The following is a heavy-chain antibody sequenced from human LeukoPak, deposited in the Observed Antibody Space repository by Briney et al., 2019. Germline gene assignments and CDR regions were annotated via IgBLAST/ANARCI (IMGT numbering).Heavy chain of an antibody. J-gene: IGHJ1*01. V-gene: IGHV4-59*01. CDR3: ARGGATRLHFQN. Sequence: SETLSLTCTVSGGSISTYYWNWIRQPPGKGLEWIGYIYHSGSTNYNPSLQSRVTLSVDTSKNQFSLNLNSVTAADTAVYYCARGGATRLHFQNWGQGTLVTVSS. D-gene: IGHD6-6*01. CDR2: IYHSGST. CDR1: GGSISTYY.